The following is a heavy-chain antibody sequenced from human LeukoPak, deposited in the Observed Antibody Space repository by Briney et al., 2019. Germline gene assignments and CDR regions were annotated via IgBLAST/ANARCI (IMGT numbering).Heavy chain of an antibody. Sequence: GGSLRLSCAASGFTFSSYGMHWVRQAPGKGLEWVAFIRYDGSNKYYADSVKGRFTISRDNSKNTLYLQMNSLRAEDTAVYYCAKDTPPRRFPGYYYYMDVWGKGTTVTVSS. D-gene: IGHD2-15*01. V-gene: IGHV3-30*02. J-gene: IGHJ6*03. CDR2: IRYDGSNK. CDR3: AKDTPPRRFPGYYYYMDV. CDR1: GFTFSSYG.